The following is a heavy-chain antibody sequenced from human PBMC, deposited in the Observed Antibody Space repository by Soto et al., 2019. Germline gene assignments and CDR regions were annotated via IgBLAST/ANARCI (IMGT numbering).Heavy chain of an antibody. Sequence: QVQLVQSGAEVKKPGSSVKVSCKASGGSFSSYDIAWVRQASGQGREWMGGIVPIFGSTNYAQRFRGRVTITPDKFTNTVYMELTSLTSEDTAVYYCASREKVDAFDVWGQGTRVTVSS. D-gene: IGHD1-26*01. CDR3: ASREKVDAFDV. V-gene: IGHV1-69*06. J-gene: IGHJ3*01. CDR1: GGSFSSYD. CDR2: IVPIFGST.